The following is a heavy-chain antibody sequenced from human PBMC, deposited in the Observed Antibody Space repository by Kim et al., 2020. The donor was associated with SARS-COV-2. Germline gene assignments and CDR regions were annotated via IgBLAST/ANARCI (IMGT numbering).Heavy chain of an antibody. V-gene: IGHV3-23*01. CDR3: AKVIDPAATPESPIDY. Sequence: GGSLRLSCAASGFTFSSYAMSWVRQAPGKGLEWVSAISGSGGSTYYADSVKGRFTISRDNSKNTLYLQMNSLRAEDTAVYYCAKVIDPAATPESPIDYWGQGTLVTVSS. J-gene: IGHJ4*02. D-gene: IGHD2-15*01. CDR1: GFTFSSYA. CDR2: ISGSGGST.